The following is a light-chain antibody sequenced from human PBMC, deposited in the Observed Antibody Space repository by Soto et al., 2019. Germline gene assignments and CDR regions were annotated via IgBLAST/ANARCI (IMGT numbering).Light chain of an antibody. CDR2: GAS. Sequence: EIVLTQSPGTLSLSPGERATLSCRASQSVSSSYLAWYQQKPGQAPRLLIYGASSRATGIPDRFSGSGSGTDFTLTISRLEPEDFAVYYCQQYDSSPITFGQGTRREIK. CDR1: QSVSSSY. J-gene: IGKJ5*01. V-gene: IGKV3-20*01. CDR3: QQYDSSPIT.